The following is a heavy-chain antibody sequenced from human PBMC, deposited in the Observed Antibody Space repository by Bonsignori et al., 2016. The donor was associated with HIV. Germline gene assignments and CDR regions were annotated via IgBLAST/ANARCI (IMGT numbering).Heavy chain of an antibody. Sequence: QLQLQESGPGLVKPSETLSLSCTVSGGSISNSLYYWAWIRQPPGKGLEWIGSIYYGGPPTTTRPSRVESPYHLTRPRTSSSLNLSSMTAADTAVYYCATSLDGSASVFDIVGQGTMVTVSS. CDR2: IYYGGPP. CDR3: ATSLDGSASVFDI. V-gene: IGHV4-39*07. CDR1: GGSISNSLYY. D-gene: IGHD6-25*01. J-gene: IGHJ3*02.